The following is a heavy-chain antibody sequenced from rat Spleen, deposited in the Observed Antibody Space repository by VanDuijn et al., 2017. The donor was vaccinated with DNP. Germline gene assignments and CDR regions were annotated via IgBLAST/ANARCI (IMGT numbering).Heavy chain of an antibody. Sequence: EVQLQESGPGLVRPSQSLSLTCSVTGYSITSSYRWNWIRKFPGNKPEWMGYVNTAGSTKYNPSLKSRISITRDTSKNQFFLQVNTVTTEDTATYYCARLLGGYFDYWGQGVMVTVSA. V-gene: IGHV3-3*01. CDR1: GYSITSSYR. D-gene: IGHD5-1*01. J-gene: IGHJ2*01. CDR3: ARLLGGYFDY. CDR2: VNTAGST.